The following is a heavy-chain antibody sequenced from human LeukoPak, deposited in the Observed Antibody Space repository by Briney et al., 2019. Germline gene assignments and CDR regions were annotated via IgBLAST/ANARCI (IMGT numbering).Heavy chain of an antibody. D-gene: IGHD2-2*02. J-gene: IGHJ4*02. CDR2: IIPIFGTA. V-gene: IGHV1-69*13. Sequence: SVKVSCKASGYTFTSYYMHWVRQAPGQGLEWMGGIIPIFGTANYAQKFQGRVTITADESTSTAYMELSSLRSEDTAVYYCARGDCSSTSCYMGSKYYFDYWGQGTLVTVSS. CDR1: GYTFTSYY. CDR3: ARGDCSSTSCYMGSKYYFDY.